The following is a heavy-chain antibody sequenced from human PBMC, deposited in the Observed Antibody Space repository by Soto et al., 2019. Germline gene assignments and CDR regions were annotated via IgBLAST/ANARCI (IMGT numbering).Heavy chain of an antibody. Sequence: EVQLVESGGTLVRPGGSLRLSCTTSGFTFSNYWMYWVRQAPGKGLVWVSRLHNDGKIATYADSVKGRFNVSRDIAKNTLYLEMDSLRAEDTAVYYCARGRNSFYFDFWGQGTLVTVAS. J-gene: IGHJ4*02. CDR2: LHNDGKIA. CDR3: ARGRNSFYFDF. D-gene: IGHD5-18*01. V-gene: IGHV3-74*01. CDR1: GFTFSNYW.